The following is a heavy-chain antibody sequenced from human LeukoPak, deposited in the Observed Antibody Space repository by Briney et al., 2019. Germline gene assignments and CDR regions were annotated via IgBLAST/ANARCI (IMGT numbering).Heavy chain of an antibody. J-gene: IGHJ3*02. Sequence: SETLSLTCTVSGGSISSYYWNWIRQPAGKGLEWIGRIYTSGSTNYNPSLKSRVTMSVDTSKNQFSLKLSSVTAADTAVYYCARGSRGGSYLPPADDAFDIWGQGTMVTVSS. CDR1: GGSISSYY. CDR3: ARGSRGGSYLPPADDAFDI. V-gene: IGHV4-4*07. CDR2: IYTSGST. D-gene: IGHD1-26*01.